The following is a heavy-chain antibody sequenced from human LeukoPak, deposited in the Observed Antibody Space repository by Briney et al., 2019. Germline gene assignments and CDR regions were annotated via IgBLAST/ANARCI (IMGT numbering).Heavy chain of an antibody. CDR3: ARGGDSSGYYYPNFDY. D-gene: IGHD3-22*01. Sequence: PSETLSLTCTVSGGSISSYYWSWIRQPPGKGLEWIGYIYYSGSTNYNPSLKSLVTISVDTSKNQFSLKLSSVTAAETAVYYCARGGDSSGYYYPNFDYWGQGTLVTVSS. J-gene: IGHJ4*02. V-gene: IGHV4-59*01. CDR1: GGSISSYY. CDR2: IYYSGST.